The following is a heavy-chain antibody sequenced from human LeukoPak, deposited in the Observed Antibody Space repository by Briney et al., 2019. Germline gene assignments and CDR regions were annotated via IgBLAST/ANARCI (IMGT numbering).Heavy chain of an antibody. J-gene: IGHJ4*02. CDR1: GFTFSSYA. V-gene: IGHV3-30-3*01. Sequence: GGSLRLSCAASGFTFSSYAMHWVRQAPGKGLEWVAVISYDGSNKYYADSVKGRFTISRDNSKNTLYLQMNSLRAEDTAVYYCARGVGTYYWGQGTLVTVSS. CDR2: ISYDGSNK. CDR3: ARGVGTYY. D-gene: IGHD1-26*01.